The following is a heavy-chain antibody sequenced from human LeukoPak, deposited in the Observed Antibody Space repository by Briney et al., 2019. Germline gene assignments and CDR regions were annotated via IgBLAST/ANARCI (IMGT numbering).Heavy chain of an antibody. CDR2: INSESSHI. CDR3: ARDLVRYLRMGYFDY. J-gene: IGHJ4*02. D-gene: IGHD3-16*01. V-gene: IGHV3-21*01. Sequence: GGPLRLSCAASGFTFSTSAMNWVRQVPGKGLEWVSSINSESSHIYYAASVRGRFTISRDNARNSVSLQMDSLRAEDTAVYYCARDLVRYLRMGYFDYWGQGSLVTVSS. CDR1: GFTFSTSA.